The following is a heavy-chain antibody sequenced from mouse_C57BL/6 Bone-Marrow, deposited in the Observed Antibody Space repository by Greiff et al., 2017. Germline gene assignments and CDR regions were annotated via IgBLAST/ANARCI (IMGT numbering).Heavy chain of an antibody. J-gene: IGHJ2*01. V-gene: IGHV1-55*01. CDR2: IYPGSGST. CDR1: GYTFTSYW. Sequence: QVQLKQPGAELVKPGASVKMSCKASGYTFTSYWITWVKQRPGQGLEWIGDIYPGSGSTNYNEKFKSKATLTVDTSSSTAYMQLSSLTSEDSAVYYCARGSYDYDVDYWGQGTTLTVYS. D-gene: IGHD2-4*01. CDR3: ARGSYDYDVDY.